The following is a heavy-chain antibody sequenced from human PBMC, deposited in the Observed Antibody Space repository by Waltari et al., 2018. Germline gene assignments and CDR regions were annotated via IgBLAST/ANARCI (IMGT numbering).Heavy chain of an antibody. J-gene: IGHJ6*02. Sequence: EVQLLESGGGLVQPGGSLRLSCAASGFTFSIYAMSWVRRAPGKGLEWVSAISGSGGSTYYADSVKGRFTISRDNSKNTLYLQMNSLRAEDTAVYYCAKGMPSYYYGMDVWGQGTTVTVSS. CDR3: AKGMPSYYYGMDV. CDR2: ISGSGGST. V-gene: IGHV3-23*01. CDR1: GFTFSIYA. D-gene: IGHD2-2*01.